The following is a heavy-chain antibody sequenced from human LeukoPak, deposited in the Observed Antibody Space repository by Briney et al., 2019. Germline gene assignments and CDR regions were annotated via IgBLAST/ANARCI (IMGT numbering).Heavy chain of an antibody. V-gene: IGHV1-2*02. D-gene: IGHD6-13*01. Sequence: ASVKVSCKASGYTFTDYFMHWVRQAPGQGLEWMGWINPNSGGTNYAQKFQGRVTMTRDTSISTAYMELSRLRSDDTAVYYCARFKAAAGTIDYWGQGTLVTVSS. CDR2: INPNSGGT. CDR1: GYTFTDYF. CDR3: ARFKAAAGTIDY. J-gene: IGHJ4*02.